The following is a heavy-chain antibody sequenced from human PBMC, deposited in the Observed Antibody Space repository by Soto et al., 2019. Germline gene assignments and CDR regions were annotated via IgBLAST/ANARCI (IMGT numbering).Heavy chain of an antibody. CDR2: MNPNSGNT. V-gene: IGHV1-8*01. D-gene: IGHD3-9*01. CDR3: ARGYYDILTGYSGGFDP. CDR1: GYTFTSYD. J-gene: IGHJ5*02. Sequence: VASVKVSCKASGYTFTSYDINWVRQATGQGLEWMGWMNPNSGNTGYAQKFQGRVTMTRNTSISTAYMELSSLRSEDTAVYYCARGYYDILTGYSGGFDPWGQGTLVTVSS.